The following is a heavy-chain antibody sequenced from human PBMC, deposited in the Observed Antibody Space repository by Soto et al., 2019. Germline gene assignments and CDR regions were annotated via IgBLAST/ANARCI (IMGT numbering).Heavy chain of an antibody. CDR3: AKVQTYYYDSSGDY. CDR1: GFTFSSYA. CDR2: ISGSGGST. J-gene: IGHJ4*02. V-gene: IGHV3-23*01. D-gene: IGHD3-22*01. Sequence: EAQLLESGGGLVQPGGSLRLSCAASGFTFSSYAMSWVRQAPGKGLEWVSAISGSGGSTYYADSVKGRFTISRDNSKNTLYLQMNSLRAEDTAVYYCAKVQTYYYDSSGDYWGQGILVTVSS.